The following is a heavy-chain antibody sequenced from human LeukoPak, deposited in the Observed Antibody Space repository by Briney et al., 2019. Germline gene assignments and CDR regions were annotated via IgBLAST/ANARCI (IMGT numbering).Heavy chain of an antibody. CDR2: FDPEDGET. D-gene: IGHD2-15*01. CDR1: GYTLTELS. CDR3: ATDWNSGGSYEREYYFDY. V-gene: IGHV1-24*01. J-gene: IGHJ4*02. Sequence: ASVKVSCKVSGYTLTELSMHWVRQAPGKGLEWMGGFDPEDGETIYAQKFQGRVTMTEDTSTDTAYMELSSLRSEDTAVYYCATDWNSGGSYEREYYFDYWGQGTLVTVSS.